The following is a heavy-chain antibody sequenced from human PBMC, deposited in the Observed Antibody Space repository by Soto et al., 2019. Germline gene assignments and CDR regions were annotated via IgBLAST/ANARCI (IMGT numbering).Heavy chain of an antibody. CDR3: AILRGLVPGQYGMDV. Sequence: ASVKVSCKASGYTFTSYYMHWVRQAPGQGLEWMGIINPSGGSTSYAQKFQGRVTMTRDTSTSTVYMELSSLRSEDTAVYYCAILRGLVPGQYGMDVWAQGTTVTVS. CDR1: GYTFTSYY. CDR2: INPSGGST. J-gene: IGHJ6*02. D-gene: IGHD6-6*01. V-gene: IGHV1-46*01.